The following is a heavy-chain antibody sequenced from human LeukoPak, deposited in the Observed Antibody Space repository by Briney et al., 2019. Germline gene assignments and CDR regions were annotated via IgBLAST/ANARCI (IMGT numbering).Heavy chain of an antibody. CDR1: GFTFSSYG. CDR2: ISYDGSNK. Sequence: GRSLRLSCAASGFTFSSYGMHWVRQAPGKGLEWVAVISYDGSNKYYADSVKGRFTISRDNSKNTLYLQMNSLRAEDTAVYYCAKDRGSGSRYYYGMDVWGKGTTVTVSS. CDR3: AKDRGSGSRYYYGMDV. D-gene: IGHD3-10*01. V-gene: IGHV3-30*18. J-gene: IGHJ6*04.